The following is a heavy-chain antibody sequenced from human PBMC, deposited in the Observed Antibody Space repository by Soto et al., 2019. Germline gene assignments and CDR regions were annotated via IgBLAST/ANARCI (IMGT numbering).Heavy chain of an antibody. CDR3: ARMFYHGSGTNYYFDY. D-gene: IGHD3-10*01. CDR2: IYYSGST. CDR1: GGSISSIGYY. V-gene: IGHV4-39*02. Sequence: PSETLSLTCTVSGGSISSIGYYWGWIRQPPGKGLEWIGNIYYSGSTYYNPSLKSRVTISVDTSKNHFSLKLSSVTAADTALYFCARMFYHGSGTNYYFDYWGQGTLVTVS. J-gene: IGHJ4*02.